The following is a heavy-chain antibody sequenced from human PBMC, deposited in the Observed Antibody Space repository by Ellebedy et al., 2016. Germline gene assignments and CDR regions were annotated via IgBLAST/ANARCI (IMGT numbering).Heavy chain of an antibody. D-gene: IGHD1-14*01. J-gene: IGHJ4*02. CDR3: ARGNGIPGPEPLDY. V-gene: IGHV3-23*01. CDR2: ITGSGDRT. CDR1: GFIFSNFA. Sequence: GESLKISCEASGFIFSNFAMSWVRQAPGKGPEWVSTITGSGDRTNYADSVKGRFTISRDSSKNTVYLQMNSLRAEDTALYYCARGNGIPGPEPLDYWGQGTLVTVSS.